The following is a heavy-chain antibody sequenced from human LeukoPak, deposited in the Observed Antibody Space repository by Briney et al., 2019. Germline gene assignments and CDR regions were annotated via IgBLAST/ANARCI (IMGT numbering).Heavy chain of an antibody. CDR2: ISGSGGST. Sequence: GGSLRLSCAASGFTFSSYAMSWVRQAPGKGLEWVSAISGSGGSTYYADSVKGRFTISRDNSKNTLYLQMNSLRVEDTAVYYCAKDPEWELPYNWFDPWGQGTLVTVSS. J-gene: IGHJ5*02. CDR1: GFTFSSYA. V-gene: IGHV3-23*01. CDR3: AKDPEWELPYNWFDP. D-gene: IGHD1-26*01.